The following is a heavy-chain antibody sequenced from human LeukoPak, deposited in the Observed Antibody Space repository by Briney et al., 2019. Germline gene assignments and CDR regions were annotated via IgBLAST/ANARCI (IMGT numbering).Heavy chain of an antibody. J-gene: IGHJ3*02. V-gene: IGHV1-2*02. CDR3: ARDGGDYDYVWGSYRFDAFDI. Sequence: ASVKVSCKASGYIFTGYYMHWVRQAPGQGLEWMGWINPNSGGTNYAQKFQGRVTMTRDTSISTAYMELSRLRSDDTAVYYCARDGGDYDYVWGSYRFDAFDIWGQGTMVTVSS. CDR2: INPNSGGT. CDR1: GYIFTGYY. D-gene: IGHD3-16*02.